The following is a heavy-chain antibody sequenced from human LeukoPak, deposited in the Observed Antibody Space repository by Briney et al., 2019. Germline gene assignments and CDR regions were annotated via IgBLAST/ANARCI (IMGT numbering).Heavy chain of an antibody. V-gene: IGHV3-11*01. J-gene: IGHJ4*02. D-gene: IGHD2-8*01. CDR1: GFTFSDYY. CDR2: ISSSGSTI. Sequence: GGSLRLSCAASGFTFSDYYMSWIRQAPGKGLEWVSYISSSGSTIYYADSVKGRFTISRDKDKNSLYLQMDSLRAEDKAVYYYARARTGVCYDYWGQGTLVTVSS. CDR3: ARARTGVCYDY.